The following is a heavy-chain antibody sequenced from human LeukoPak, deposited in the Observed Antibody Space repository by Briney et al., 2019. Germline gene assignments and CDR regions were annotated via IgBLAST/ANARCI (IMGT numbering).Heavy chain of an antibody. Sequence: WSLRLCCAASGFTFSSYVRSWVRQAPGKGVGGVSAISGSGGSTYYADSVKGRFTISRDNSKNTLYLQMNSLRAEDTAVYYCAKSPITPDAFDIWGQGTMVTVSS. D-gene: IGHD3-10*01. CDR1: GFTFSSYV. CDR3: AKSPITPDAFDI. V-gene: IGHV3-23*01. CDR2: ISGSGGST. J-gene: IGHJ3*02.